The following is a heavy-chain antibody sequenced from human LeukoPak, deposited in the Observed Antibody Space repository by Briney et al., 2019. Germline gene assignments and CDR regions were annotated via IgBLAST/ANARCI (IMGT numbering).Heavy chain of an antibody. D-gene: IGHD2-15*01. J-gene: IGHJ4*02. CDR3: AKGGRHGHSSYERGYFDF. Sequence: GGSLRLSCAASGFTFSNFGMHWVRQAPGKGLEWVAFILYSGSKKYYVDSVEGRFTISRDNSKNTLYVQMNSLRTEDTAVYYCAKGGRHGHSSYERGYFDFWGQGTLVTVSS. CDR2: ILYSGSKK. CDR1: GFTFSNFG. V-gene: IGHV3-30*02.